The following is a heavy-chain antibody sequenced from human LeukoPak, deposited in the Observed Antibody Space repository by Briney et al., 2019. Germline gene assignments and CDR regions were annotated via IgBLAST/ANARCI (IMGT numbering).Heavy chain of an antibody. J-gene: IGHJ4*02. CDR2: IYSDGTT. CDR1: RATVRDNY. D-gene: IGHD3-10*01. Sequence: GGSLRLSCAVSRATVRDNYLTWVRQAPGKGLEWVSVIYSDGTTYYADSVKGRFTISRDNSKNTLYLQMNRLRAEDAGVYYCATYHGSGSYYTDYWGQGTLVTVYS. CDR3: ATYHGSGSYYTDY. V-gene: IGHV3-66*01.